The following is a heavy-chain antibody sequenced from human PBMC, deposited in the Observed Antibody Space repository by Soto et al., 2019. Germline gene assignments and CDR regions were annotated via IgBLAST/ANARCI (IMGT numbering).Heavy chain of an antibody. CDR2: IIPIFGTA. Sequence: SVEPCCKDSGCTVSGYVIVGVGQAPGQGLEWMGGIIPIFGTANYAQKFQGRVTITADESTSTAYMELSSLRSEDTAVYYCAREVRCSGGSCYPYYFDYWGQGTLVTVSS. CDR3: AREVRCSGGSCYPYYFDY. V-gene: IGHV1-69*01. J-gene: IGHJ4*02. D-gene: IGHD2-15*01. CDR1: GCTVSGYV.